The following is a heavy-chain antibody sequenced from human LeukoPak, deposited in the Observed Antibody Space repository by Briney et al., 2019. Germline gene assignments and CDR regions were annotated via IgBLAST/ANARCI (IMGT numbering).Heavy chain of an antibody. V-gene: IGHV4-38-2*02. CDR2: IYYSGST. CDR1: GYSISSGYY. CDR3: ATLSS. Sequence: SETLSLTCTVSGYSISSGYYWGWIRQPPGKGLEWIGSIYYSGSTYYNPSLKSRVTISVDTSKNQFSLKLSSVTAADTAVYYCATLSSWGQGTLVTVPS. J-gene: IGHJ4*02.